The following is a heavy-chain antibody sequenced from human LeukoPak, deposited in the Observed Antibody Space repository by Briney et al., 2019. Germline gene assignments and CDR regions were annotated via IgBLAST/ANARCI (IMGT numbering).Heavy chain of an antibody. CDR3: AKGAGDYDPFDY. D-gene: IGHD4-17*01. CDR1: GFTFDDYA. Sequence: GRSLRLSCAASGFTFDDYAMHWVRQAPGKGLEWVSGISWNSGSIGYADSVKGRFTISRDNAKNSLYLQMNSLRAEDMALYYCAKGAGDYDPFDYWGQGTLVTVSS. V-gene: IGHV3-9*03. CDR2: ISWNSGSI. J-gene: IGHJ4*02.